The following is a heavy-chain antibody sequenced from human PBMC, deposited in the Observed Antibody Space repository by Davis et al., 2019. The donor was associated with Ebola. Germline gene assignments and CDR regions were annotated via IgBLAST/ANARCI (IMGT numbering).Heavy chain of an antibody. CDR2: IGSSINTI. CDR3: ARDRIREIIAARPGTALAGGFDY. J-gene: IGHJ4*02. D-gene: IGHD6-6*01. V-gene: IGHV3-48*02. CDR1: GFTFSTYS. Sequence: GGSLRLSCAASGFTFSTYSMNWVRQAPGKGLEWVSYIGSSINTIYYADSVKGRFTISRDNAKNSLYLQVNSLRDEVTAVYYCARDRIREIIAARPGTALAGGFDYWGQGTLVTVSS.